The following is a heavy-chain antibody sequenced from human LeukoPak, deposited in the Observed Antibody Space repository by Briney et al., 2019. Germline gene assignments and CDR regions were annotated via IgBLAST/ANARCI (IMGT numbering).Heavy chain of an antibody. CDR3: AKGGRVTMIHAY. CDR2: ISGSGGST. CDR1: GFTFSSYA. D-gene: IGHD3-22*01. J-gene: IGHJ4*02. V-gene: IGHV3-23*01. Sequence: GGCLRLSCAASGFTFSSYAMSWVRQAPGKGLEWVSAISGSGGSTYYADSVKGRFTISRDNSKNTLYLQMNSLRAEDTAVYYCAKGGRVTMIHAYWGQGTLVTVSS.